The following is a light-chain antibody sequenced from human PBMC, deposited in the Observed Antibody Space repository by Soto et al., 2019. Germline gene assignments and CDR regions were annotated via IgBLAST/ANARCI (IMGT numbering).Light chain of an antibody. CDR1: SGHSSSI. CDR2: LEGSGNF. V-gene: IGLV4-60*03. J-gene: IGLJ3*02. Sequence: QTVLTQSSSASASLGSSVKLTCTLSSGHSSSIIAWHQQQPGKAPRYLMKLEGSGNFNKASGVPDRFSGSSSGADRYLTISGLRSEDEADYYCETWDINSRVFGGGTQLTVL. CDR3: ETWDINSRV.